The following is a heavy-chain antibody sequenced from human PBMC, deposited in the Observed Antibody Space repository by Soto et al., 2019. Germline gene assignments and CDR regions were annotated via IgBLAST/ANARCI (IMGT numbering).Heavy chain of an antibody. D-gene: IGHD4-17*01. CDR2: INAGNGNT. Sequence: ASVKVSCKASGYTFTNFAMHWVRQAPGQRLEWMGWINAGNGNTKYSQKFQGRVSITRDTSASTAYMELSSLRSEDTAVYYCAREDLGDSAHLFEYWGQGTLVTVS. V-gene: IGHV1-3*01. CDR1: GYTFTNFA. J-gene: IGHJ4*02. CDR3: AREDLGDSAHLFEY.